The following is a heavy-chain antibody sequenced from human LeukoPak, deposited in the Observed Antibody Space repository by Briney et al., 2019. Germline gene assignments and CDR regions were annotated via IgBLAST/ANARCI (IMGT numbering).Heavy chain of an antibody. CDR3: ARGLATLHWFDP. V-gene: IGHV1-69*13. CDR1: GGTFSSYA. CDR2: IIPIFGTA. J-gene: IGHJ5*02. D-gene: IGHD5-24*01. Sequence: GASVKVSCKASGGTFSSYAISWVRQAPGQGLEWMGGIIPIFGTANYAQKFQGRVTITADESTSTAYMELSSLRSEDTAVYYCARGLATLHWFDPWGQGTLVTVSS.